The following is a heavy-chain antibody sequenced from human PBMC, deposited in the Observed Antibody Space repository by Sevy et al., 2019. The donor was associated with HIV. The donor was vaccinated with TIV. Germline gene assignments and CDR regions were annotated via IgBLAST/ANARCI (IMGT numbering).Heavy chain of an antibody. D-gene: IGHD3-22*01. CDR1: GVTFSSYA. CDR3: AKDSGISAQIVVALRY. V-gene: IGHV3-23*01. Sequence: GGSLRLSCADCGVTFSSYAMSWVRQAPGKGLEWVSTISGHGGSTYYAGAVKGRFTISRDNSKKMVYLQMNSLRAEDTAVYYCAKDSGISAQIVVALRYWGQGTQVTVSS. J-gene: IGHJ4*02. CDR2: ISGHGGST.